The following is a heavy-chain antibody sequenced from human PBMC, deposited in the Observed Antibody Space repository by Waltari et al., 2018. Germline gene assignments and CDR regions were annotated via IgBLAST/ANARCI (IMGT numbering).Heavy chain of an antibody. D-gene: IGHD2-2*02. J-gene: IGHJ4*02. CDR2: INPNSGGT. V-gene: IGHV1-2*02. Sequence: QVQLVQSGAEVKKPGASVKVSCKASGYNFTGSYMHWVRQAPGQGLEWMGWINPNSGGTNYAQKFQGRVTMTRDTSISTAYMELSRLRSDDTAVYYCAKDGNIVVVPAAIPDYWGQGTLVTVSS. CDR1: GYNFTGSY. CDR3: AKDGNIVVVPAAIPDY.